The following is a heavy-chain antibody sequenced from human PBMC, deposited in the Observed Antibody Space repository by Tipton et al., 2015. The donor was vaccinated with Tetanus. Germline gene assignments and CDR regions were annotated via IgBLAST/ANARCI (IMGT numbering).Heavy chain of an antibody. CDR1: GFIFNNYW. V-gene: IGHV3-7*01. Sequence: SLRLSCSASGFIFNNYWMSWVRQAPGKGLEWVANINRDESEKYYVDSVKGRFTISRDNAKNSLYLQMNSLRVDDTAVYYCARGMSFDPWGQGTLVTVSS. CDR2: INRDESEK. J-gene: IGHJ5*02. CDR3: ARGMSFDP.